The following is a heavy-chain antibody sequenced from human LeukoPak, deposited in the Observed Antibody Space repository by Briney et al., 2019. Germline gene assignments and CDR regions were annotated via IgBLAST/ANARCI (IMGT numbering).Heavy chain of an antibody. V-gene: IGHV3-21*06. CDR2: ISPDGVTT. J-gene: IGHJ4*02. Sequence: GGSLRLSCEASGFTFSSISMNWVRQAPGKGLEWVSSISPDGVTTHHADSVKGRFTTSRDNAKSSLYLQMNSLRAEDTALYYCTRDLPVPSLVRGIIIYGLIDYWGQGTLVTVSS. D-gene: IGHD3-10*01. CDR1: GFTFSSIS. CDR3: TRDLPVPSLVRGIIIYGLIDY.